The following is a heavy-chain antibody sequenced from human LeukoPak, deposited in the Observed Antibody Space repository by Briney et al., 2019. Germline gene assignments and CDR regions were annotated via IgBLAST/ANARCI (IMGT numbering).Heavy chain of an antibody. V-gene: IGHV1-18*01. CDR2: ISAYNGNT. J-gene: IGHJ4*02. CDR1: GYTFTSHG. Sequence: ASVKVSCKASGYTFTSHGISWVRQAPGEGLEWMEWISAYNGNTNYAQKLQGRVTMTTDTSTSTAYMELRSLRSDDTAVYYCARDPTVTEKEGVDYWGQGTLVTVSS. CDR3: ARDPTVTEKEGVDY. D-gene: IGHD4-17*01.